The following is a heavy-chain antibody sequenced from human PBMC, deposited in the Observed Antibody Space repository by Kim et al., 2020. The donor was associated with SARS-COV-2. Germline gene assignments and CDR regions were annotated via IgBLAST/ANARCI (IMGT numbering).Heavy chain of an antibody. J-gene: IGHJ4*02. CDR2: IKQDGSEK. V-gene: IGHV3-7*01. D-gene: IGHD1-20*01. Sequence: GGSLRLSCAASGFTFSSNWMSWVRQAPGKGLEWLANIKQDGSEKYYVDSVKGRFTISRDNAKNSLYLQMNSLRAEDTAVYYCARGGRAGISGYWGQGTLV. CDR1: GFTFSSNW. CDR3: ARGGRAGISGY.